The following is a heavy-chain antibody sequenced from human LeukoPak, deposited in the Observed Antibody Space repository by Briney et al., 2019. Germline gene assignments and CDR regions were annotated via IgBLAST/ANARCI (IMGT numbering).Heavy chain of an antibody. D-gene: IGHD6-19*01. Sequence: GGSLRLSCAASGFNFNNYDMHWVRQAPGKGLEWVAFIRYDGSNKYYADSVKGRFTISRDNSKNTLYLQMNSLRAEDTAVYYCARVPAVAVGYYFDYWGQGTLVTVSS. J-gene: IGHJ4*02. V-gene: IGHV3-30*02. CDR3: ARVPAVAVGYYFDY. CDR1: GFNFNNYD. CDR2: IRYDGSNK.